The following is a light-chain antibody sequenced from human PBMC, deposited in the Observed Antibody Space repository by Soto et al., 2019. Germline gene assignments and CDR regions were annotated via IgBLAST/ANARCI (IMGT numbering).Light chain of an antibody. Sequence: EIVLTQSPGTLSLSPGERATLSCRASQSVSSSYLAWYQQKPGQAPRLLIYGASSRATGIPDRFSGSGSGTDFTLTISRLEAEDFAVYYCQHSSTFGQGTKLEIK. CDR3: QHSST. J-gene: IGKJ2*02. V-gene: IGKV3-20*01. CDR1: QSVSSSY. CDR2: GAS.